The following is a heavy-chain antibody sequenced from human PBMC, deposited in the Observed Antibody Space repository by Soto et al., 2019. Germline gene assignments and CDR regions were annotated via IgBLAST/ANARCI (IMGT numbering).Heavy chain of an antibody. CDR2: ISSSSSYK. D-gene: IGHD4-17*01. V-gene: IGHV3-21*01. CDR3: ARDNELPYDYGDYGGKYAFDI. CDR1: GFTFSSYS. J-gene: IGHJ3*02. Sequence: GGSLRLSCAASGFTFSSYSMNWVRQAPGKGLEWVSSISSSSSYKYYAYTGKGPFTITRDNAKNSLYMQMNSLIAEDTSVYYCARDNELPYDYGDYGGKYAFDIWGQGTMVTVSS.